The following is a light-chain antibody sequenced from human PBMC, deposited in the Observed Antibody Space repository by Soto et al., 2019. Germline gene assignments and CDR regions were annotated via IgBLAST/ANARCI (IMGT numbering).Light chain of an antibody. J-gene: IGLJ2*01. CDR3: SSYAGGISLL. CDR2: EVN. Sequence: QSALTQPPSASGSPGQSVTISCTGTSSDVGGYSYVSWYQQHPGKAPKLLIYEVNKRPSGVPDRFSGSKSGNTASLTVSGLQAEDEADYYCSSYAGGISLLFGGGTKLTVL. V-gene: IGLV2-8*01. CDR1: SSDVGGYSY.